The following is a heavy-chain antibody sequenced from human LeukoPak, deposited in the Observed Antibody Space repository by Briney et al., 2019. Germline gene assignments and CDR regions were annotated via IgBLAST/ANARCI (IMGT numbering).Heavy chain of an antibody. CDR3: ARERYYGSGGGAFDI. CDR1: GGSFSGYY. CDR2: INHSGST. V-gene: IGHV4-34*01. J-gene: IGHJ3*02. D-gene: IGHD3-10*01. Sequence: SETLSLTCAVYGGSFSGYYWSWLRQPPGKGLEWIGEINHSGSTNYNPSLKSRVTISVDTSKNQSTLKLNSVTAADTAVYYCARERYYGSGGGAFDIWGQGTMVTVSS.